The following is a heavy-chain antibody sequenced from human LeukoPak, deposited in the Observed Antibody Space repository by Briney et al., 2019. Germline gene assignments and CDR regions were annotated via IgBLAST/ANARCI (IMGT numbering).Heavy chain of an antibody. Sequence: SVKVSCKASGYTFTSYAMNWVRQAPGQGLEWMGGIIPIFGTANYAQKFQGRVTITADESTSTAYMELSSLRSEDTAVYYCAREGIAARRDYYYYYMDVWGKGTTVTVSS. J-gene: IGHJ6*03. V-gene: IGHV1-69*13. CDR2: IIPIFGTA. CDR1: GYTFTSYA. CDR3: AREGIAARRDYYYYYMDV. D-gene: IGHD6-6*01.